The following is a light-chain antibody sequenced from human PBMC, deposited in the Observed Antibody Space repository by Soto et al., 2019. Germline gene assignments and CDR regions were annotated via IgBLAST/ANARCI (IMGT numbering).Light chain of an antibody. Sequence: QSALTQPPSASGSPGQSVTISCTGTSSDVGGYNYVSWYQQHPGKAPKLMIYEVSKWPSGVPDRFSGSKSGNTASLTVSGLQAEDEADYYCCSYADSNNVFGTGTKLTVL. CDR2: EVS. CDR3: CSYADSNNV. CDR1: SSDVGGYNY. V-gene: IGLV2-8*01. J-gene: IGLJ1*01.